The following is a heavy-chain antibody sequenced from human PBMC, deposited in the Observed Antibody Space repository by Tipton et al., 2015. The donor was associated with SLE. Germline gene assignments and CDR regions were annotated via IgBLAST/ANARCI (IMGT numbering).Heavy chain of an antibody. CDR3: ARRGGYRAYEDYFDS. V-gene: IGHV3-23*01. J-gene: IGHJ4*01. D-gene: IGHD5-12*01. CDR1: GFNFWTSS. CDR2: ISGGIITT. Sequence: GSLRLSCAASGFNFWTSSMSWVRQAPGTGLEWVSAISGGIITTDYADSVKGQFTISRDNSKRMVYLQMDGLRVDDTAVYYCARRGGYRAYEDYFDSWGQGTLVTVSS.